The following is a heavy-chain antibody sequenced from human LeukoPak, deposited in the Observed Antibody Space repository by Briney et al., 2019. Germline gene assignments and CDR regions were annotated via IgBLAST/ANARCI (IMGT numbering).Heavy chain of an antibody. Sequence: SETLSLTCCDAAGSISSNYWSWIRQPAGKGLEWIGRIYTSESTNYNPSLTSRVTISVDTSKNQFSLNLSSVTAADTAVYYCARDQGLGVRSSGYYWTTPFDYWGQGSLLTVS. CDR3: ARDQGLGVRSSGYYWTTPFDY. V-gene: IGHV4-4*07. CDR2: IYTSEST. CDR1: AGSISSNY. J-gene: IGHJ4*02. D-gene: IGHD3-22*01.